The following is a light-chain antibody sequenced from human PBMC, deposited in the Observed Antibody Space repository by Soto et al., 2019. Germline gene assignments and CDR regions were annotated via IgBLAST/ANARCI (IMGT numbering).Light chain of an antibody. CDR3: QQYGSSPPIT. CDR2: GAS. CDR1: QRVSARY. J-gene: IGKJ5*01. V-gene: IGKV3-20*01. Sequence: IVFTQSPGTLSLSPGDRATLSCRASQRVSARYLAWFHQKPGQAPRLLIFGASARATGIPDRFSGSGSGTDFTLTISRLEPEDFAVYYCQQYGSSPPITFGQGTRLEI.